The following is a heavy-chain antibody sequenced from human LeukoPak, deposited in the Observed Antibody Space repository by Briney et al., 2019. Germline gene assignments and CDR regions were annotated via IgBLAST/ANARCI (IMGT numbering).Heavy chain of an antibody. CDR2: FDPEDGET. CDR1: GYTLTELS. CDR3: ATGGPGIAAAGDPIDY. J-gene: IGHJ4*02. D-gene: IGHD6-13*01. Sequence: ASVKVSCKVSGYTLTELSMHWVRQAPGKGPEWMGGFDPEDGETIYAQKFQGRVTMTEDTSTDTAYMELSSLRSEDTAVYYCATGGPGIAAAGDPIDYWGQGTLVTVSS. V-gene: IGHV1-24*01.